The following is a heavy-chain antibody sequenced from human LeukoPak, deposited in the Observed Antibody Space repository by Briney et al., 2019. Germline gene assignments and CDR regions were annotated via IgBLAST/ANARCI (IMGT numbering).Heavy chain of an antibody. Sequence: PGRSLRLSCAASGFIFSSYGMHWVRQAPGKGLEWVAVISYDGSNEYYADSVKGRFTISRDNSKNTLYLQMNSLRDDDTAVYFCTTGYSSGWYNEGNYWGQGTLVTVSS. CDR1: GFIFSSYG. V-gene: IGHV3-30*03. CDR2: ISYDGSNE. J-gene: IGHJ4*02. D-gene: IGHD6-19*01. CDR3: TTGYSSGWYNEGNY.